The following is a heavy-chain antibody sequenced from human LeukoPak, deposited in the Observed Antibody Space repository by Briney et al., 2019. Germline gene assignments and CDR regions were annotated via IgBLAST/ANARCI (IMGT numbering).Heavy chain of an antibody. Sequence: GPSVKVSCKASGYTFTSYDINWVRQATGQGLEWMGWMNPNSGNTGYAQKFQGRVTMTRNTSISTAYMELSSLRSEDTAVYYCARVSQGTAGQDFDYWGQGTLVTVSS. CDR3: ARVSQGTAGQDFDY. J-gene: IGHJ4*02. CDR1: GYTFTSYD. D-gene: IGHD1-14*01. V-gene: IGHV1-8*01. CDR2: MNPNSGNT.